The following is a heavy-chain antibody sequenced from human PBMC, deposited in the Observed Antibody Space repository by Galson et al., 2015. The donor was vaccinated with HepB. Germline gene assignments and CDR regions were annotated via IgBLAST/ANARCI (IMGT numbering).Heavy chain of an antibody. V-gene: IGHV3-30*04. Sequence: SLRLSCAASGFTFSSFAMHWVRQAPGKGLEWVAVISYDGSNKYYADSVKGRFTISRDNAKNSLYLQMNSLRAEDTAVYYCALWGYCSGGSCYHDAFDIWGQGTMVTVSS. J-gene: IGHJ3*02. D-gene: IGHD2-15*01. CDR3: ALWGYCSGGSCYHDAFDI. CDR1: GFTFSSFA. CDR2: ISYDGSNK.